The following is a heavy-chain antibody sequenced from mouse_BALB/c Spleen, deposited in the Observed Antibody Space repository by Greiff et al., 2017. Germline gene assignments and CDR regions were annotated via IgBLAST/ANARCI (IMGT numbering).Heavy chain of an antibody. V-gene: IGHV1-63*02. CDR3: ARSTTVVAHYAMDY. D-gene: IGHD1-1*01. Sequence: QVQLQQSGAELVRPGTSVKISCKASGYTFTNYWLGWVKQRPGHGLEWIGDIYPGGGYTNYNEKFKGKATLTADTSSSTAYMQLSSLTSEDSAVYFGARSTTVVAHYAMDYWGQGTSVTVSS. CDR2: IYPGGGYT. J-gene: IGHJ4*01. CDR1: GYTFTNYW.